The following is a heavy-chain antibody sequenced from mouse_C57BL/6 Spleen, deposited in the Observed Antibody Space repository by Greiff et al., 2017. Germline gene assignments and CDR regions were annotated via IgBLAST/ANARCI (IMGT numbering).Heavy chain of an antibody. CDR2: IYPRSGNT. J-gene: IGHJ2*01. CDR3: ARDYYGSSYGDY. CDR1: GYTFTSYG. Sequence: VQLQQSGAELARPGASVKLSCKASGYTFTSYGLSWVKQRTGQGLEWIGEIYPRSGNTYYNEKFKGKATLTADKSSSTAYMELRSLTSEDSAVYFCARDYYGSSYGDYWGQGTTLTVSS. V-gene: IGHV1-81*01. D-gene: IGHD1-1*01.